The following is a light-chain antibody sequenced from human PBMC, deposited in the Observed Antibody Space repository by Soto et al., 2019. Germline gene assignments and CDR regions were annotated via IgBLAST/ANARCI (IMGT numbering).Light chain of an antibody. J-gene: IGLJ2*01. CDR2: DVS. V-gene: IGLV2-14*01. Sequence: QSVLTQPASASGSPGQSVTISCTATSSDVGGYTYVSWYQQHPGKAPQLMIYDVSNPPSGVSNRFSGSKSGNTASPTSCGLPDDDAADYYCRSFTSRTTHVFGGGTKLTVL. CDR3: RSFTSRTTHV. CDR1: SSDVGGYTY.